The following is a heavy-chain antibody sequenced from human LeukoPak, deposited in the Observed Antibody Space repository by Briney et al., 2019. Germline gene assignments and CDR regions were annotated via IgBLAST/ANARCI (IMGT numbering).Heavy chain of an antibody. CDR1: GYTFTSYA. CDR3: ARASGGSCWSNSNWFDP. V-gene: IGHV1-3*01. Sequence: ASVKVSCKASGYTFTSYAMHWVRQAPGQRLEWMGWINAGNGNTKYSQKFQGRVTITRDTSASTAYMELNSLRSEDTAVHYCARASGGSCWSNSNWFDPWGQGTLVTVSS. D-gene: IGHD1-1*01. CDR2: INAGNGNT. J-gene: IGHJ5*02.